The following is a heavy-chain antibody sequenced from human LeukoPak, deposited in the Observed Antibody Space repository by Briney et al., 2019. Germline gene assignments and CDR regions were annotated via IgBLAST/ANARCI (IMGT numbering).Heavy chain of an antibody. D-gene: IGHD6-13*01. Sequence: ASVKVSCKASGYTFTSYGISWVRQAPGQGLEWMGWISAYNGNTNYAQKLQGRVNMTTDTSTSTAYMELRSLRSDDTAVYYCARDVAAAGTGDAFDIWGQGTMVTVSS. J-gene: IGHJ3*02. V-gene: IGHV1-18*01. CDR2: ISAYNGNT. CDR1: GYTFTSYG. CDR3: ARDVAAAGTGDAFDI.